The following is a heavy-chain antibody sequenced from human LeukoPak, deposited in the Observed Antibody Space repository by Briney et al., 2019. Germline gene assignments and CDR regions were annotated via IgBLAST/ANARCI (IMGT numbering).Heavy chain of an antibody. V-gene: IGHV3-53*01. CDR1: GFTVTSNY. Sequence: GGSLRLSCAASGFTVTSNYMSWVRQAPGKGLEWASVIYSGGSAYYADSVKGRFTISGDNSKNTLYLQMNSLRAEDTAVYYCARERDGYNRAFDYWGQGTLVTVSS. CDR2: IYSGGSA. CDR3: ARERDGYNRAFDY. D-gene: IGHD5-24*01. J-gene: IGHJ4*02.